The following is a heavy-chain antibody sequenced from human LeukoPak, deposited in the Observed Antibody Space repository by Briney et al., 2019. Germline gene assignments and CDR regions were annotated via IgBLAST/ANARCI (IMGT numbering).Heavy chain of an antibody. V-gene: IGHV4-59*01. CDR2: IYYSGST. D-gene: IGHD3-9*01. J-gene: IGHJ4*02. Sequence: KPSETLSLTCTGSGGSISSYYWSWIRQPPGKGLEWIGYIYYSGSTNYNPSLKSRVTISVDTSKNQFSLKLSSVTAADTAVYYCARNYDILTGYYVLDYWGQGTLVTVSS. CDR3: ARNYDILTGYYVLDY. CDR1: GGSISSYY.